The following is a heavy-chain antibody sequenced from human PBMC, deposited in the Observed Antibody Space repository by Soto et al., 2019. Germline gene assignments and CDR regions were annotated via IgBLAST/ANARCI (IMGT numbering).Heavy chain of an antibody. CDR2: IYYSGST. D-gene: IGHD5-12*01. V-gene: IGHV4-31*03. CDR1: GGSISSGGYY. CDR3: ASITRGYSGYDYPGIGFDD. Sequence: QVQLQESGPGLVKPSQTLSLTCTVSGGSISSGGYYWSWIRQHPGKGLEWIGYIYYSGSTYYNPSLKRRFTIAVDTSKHQFPLKLSSVTAADTAVYYCASITRGYSGYDYPGIGFDDWGQGTLVTVSS. J-gene: IGHJ4*02.